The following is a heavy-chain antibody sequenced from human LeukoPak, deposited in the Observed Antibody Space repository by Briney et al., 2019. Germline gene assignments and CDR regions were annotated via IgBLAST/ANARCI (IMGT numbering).Heavy chain of an antibody. V-gene: IGHV3-48*01. Sequence: GGSLRLSCAASGFTFSSYSMNWVRQAPGKGLEWVSYISSSSSPIYYADSLKGRFTISRDDAENSLYLQMNSLRAEDTAVYYCARDSSVTAAPIDYWGQGTLVTVSS. D-gene: IGHD2-2*01. CDR3: ARDSSVTAAPIDY. CDR2: ISSSSSPI. J-gene: IGHJ4*02. CDR1: GFTFSSYS.